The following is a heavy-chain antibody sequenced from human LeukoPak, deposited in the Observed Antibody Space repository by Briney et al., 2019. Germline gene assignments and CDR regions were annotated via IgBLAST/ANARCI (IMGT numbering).Heavy chain of an antibody. CDR1: GGSISSYY. CDR3: ARERVEYEGAINYFDY. V-gene: IGHV4-4*07. D-gene: IGHD1-26*01. Sequence: SSETLSLTCTVSGGSISSYYWSWIRQPAGKGLEWIGRIYTSGSTNYNPSLKSRVTMSVDTSKNQFSLKLSSVTAADTAVYYCARERVEYEGAINYFDYWGQGTLVTVSS. J-gene: IGHJ4*02. CDR2: IYTSGST.